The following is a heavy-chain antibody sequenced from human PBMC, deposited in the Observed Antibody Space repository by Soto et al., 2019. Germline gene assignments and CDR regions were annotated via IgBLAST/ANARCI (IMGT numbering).Heavy chain of an antibody. CDR3: ASGDAYYYDSSGSGFFDY. CDR2: IIPIFGTA. J-gene: IGHJ4*02. D-gene: IGHD3-22*01. V-gene: IGHV1-69*06. CDR1: GGTFSSYA. Sequence: QVQLVQSGAEVKKPGSSVKVSCKASGGTFSSYAISWVRQAPGQGLEWMGGIIPIFGTANYAQKFQGRVTITADKSTSTAYMELSSLRSEDTAVYYCASGDAYYYDSSGSGFFDYWGQGTLVTVSS.